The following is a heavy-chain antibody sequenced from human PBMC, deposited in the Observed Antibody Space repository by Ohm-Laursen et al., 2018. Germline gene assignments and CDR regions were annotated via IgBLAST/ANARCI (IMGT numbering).Heavy chain of an antibody. V-gene: IGHV3-23*01. Sequence: SLRLSCSAPGFTFSNYVMSWVRRAPGKGLEWVSGIGGSGDITYSADSVRGRFIISRDNSKNTLYLQMNSLRADDTAVYYCAKDFHSGSGSYTDFDYWGQGTLVTVSS. D-gene: IGHD3-10*01. CDR1: GFTFSNYV. CDR3: AKDFHSGSGSYTDFDY. J-gene: IGHJ4*02. CDR2: IGGSGDIT.